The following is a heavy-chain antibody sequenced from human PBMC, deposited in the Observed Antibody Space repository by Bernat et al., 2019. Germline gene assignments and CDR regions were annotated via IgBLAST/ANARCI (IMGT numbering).Heavy chain of an antibody. J-gene: IGHJ5*02. V-gene: IGHV6-1*01. CDR3: ARESNGELRGWFDP. D-gene: IGHD1-7*01. CDR2: TYYRSKWYN. CDR1: GDSVSSNSAA. Sequence: QVQLQQSGPGLVKPSQTLSLTCAISGDSVSSNSAAWNWIRQSPSRGLVWLGRTYYRSKWYNDYAVSVKSRRTSNPGTSKKQLCLQLNSVAPEDAAMYYCARESNGELRGWFDPWGQGTLVTVSS.